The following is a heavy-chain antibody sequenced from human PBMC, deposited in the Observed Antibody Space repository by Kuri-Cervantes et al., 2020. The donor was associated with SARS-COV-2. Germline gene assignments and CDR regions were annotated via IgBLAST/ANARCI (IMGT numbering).Heavy chain of an antibody. CDR2: ISSYSGNT. CDR3: AKDAGPGETATIFGVGRPRGFGNRWIDY. V-gene: IGHV1-18*01. J-gene: IGHJ4*02. Sequence: ASVKVSCKASGYTFSFYGFSWVRQAPGQGLEWMGWISSYSGNTNYAQNLQGRVTMTTDTSTNTAYMELRSLRSDDTAVYYCAKDAGPGETATIFGVGRPRGFGNRWIDYWGQGSLVTVSS. D-gene: IGHD5-24*01. CDR1: GYTFSFYG.